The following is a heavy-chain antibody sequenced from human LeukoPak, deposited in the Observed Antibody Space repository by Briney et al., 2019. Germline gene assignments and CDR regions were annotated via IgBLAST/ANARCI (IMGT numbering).Heavy chain of an antibody. J-gene: IGHJ4*02. CDR3: ARVSVTVIDY. D-gene: IGHD3-16*02. CDR2: IYYSGST. V-gene: IGHV4-59*01. CDR1: GGSISSYY. Sequence: SETLSLTCTVSGGSISSYYWSWIRQPPGRGLEWIGYIYYSGSTNYNPSLKSRVTISVDTSKNQLSLKLSSVTAADTAVYYCARVSVTVIDYWGQGTLVTVSS.